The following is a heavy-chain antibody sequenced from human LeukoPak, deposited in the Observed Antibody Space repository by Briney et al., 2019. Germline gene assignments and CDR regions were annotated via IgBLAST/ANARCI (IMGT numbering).Heavy chain of an antibody. J-gene: IGHJ4*02. Sequence: GGSLRLSCAASGFTFNTYTMNWVRQAPGKGLEWVSYISGSSGIIDYADSVRGRFTISRDNAKNSLYLQMNSLRAEDTAVYYCARDFAGDRDYWGQGTLVTVSS. CDR2: ISGSSGII. CDR3: ARDFAGDRDY. CDR1: GFTFNTYT. D-gene: IGHD4-17*01. V-gene: IGHV3-48*01.